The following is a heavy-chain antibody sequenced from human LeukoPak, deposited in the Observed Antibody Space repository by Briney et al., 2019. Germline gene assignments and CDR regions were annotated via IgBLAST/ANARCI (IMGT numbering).Heavy chain of an antibody. D-gene: IGHD5-18*01. Sequence: GASVKVSCKASGYTFTGYYMHWVRQAPGQGLEWMGWINPNSGGTNYAQKFQGRVTMTRDTSISTAYMELSRLRSDDTAVYYCARDIQGAADAFDIWGQGTMVTVSS. CDR3: ARDIQGAADAFDI. CDR2: INPNSGGT. V-gene: IGHV1-2*02. CDR1: GYTFTGYY. J-gene: IGHJ3*02.